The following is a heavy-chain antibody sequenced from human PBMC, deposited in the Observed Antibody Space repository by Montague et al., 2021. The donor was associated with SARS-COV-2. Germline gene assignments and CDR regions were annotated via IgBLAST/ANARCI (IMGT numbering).Heavy chain of an antibody. CDR2: IYYSGNT. CDR1: GGSISSGGYY. V-gene: IGHV4-31*03. CDR3: ARAQLDFDWLSMPSSHWFDP. J-gene: IGHJ5*02. Sequence: TLSLTCTVSGGSISSGGYYWSWIRQHPGKGLEWIGCIYYSGNTYYNPSLKSRVTISVDTSKNQFSLKLSSVTAADTAVYYCARAQLDFDWLSMPSSHWFDPWGQGTLVTVSS. D-gene: IGHD3-9*01.